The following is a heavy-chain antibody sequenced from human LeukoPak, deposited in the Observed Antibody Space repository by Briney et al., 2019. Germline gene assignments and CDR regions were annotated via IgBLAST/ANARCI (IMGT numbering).Heavy chain of an antibody. D-gene: IGHD1-26*01. CDR2: IYYSGST. V-gene: IGHV4-39*01. J-gene: IGHJ5*02. CDR3: ARHVLGSGSYYPDP. Sequence: SETLSLTCTVSGGSISSSSYYWGWIRQPPGKGLEWIGSIYYSGSTYYNPSLESRVTISVDTSKNQFSLKLSSVTAADTAVYYCARHVLGSGSYYPDPWGQGTLVTVSS. CDR1: GGSISSSSYY.